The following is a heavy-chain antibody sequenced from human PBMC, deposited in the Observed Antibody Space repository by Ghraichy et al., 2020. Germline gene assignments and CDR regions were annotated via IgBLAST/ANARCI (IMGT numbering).Heavy chain of an antibody. D-gene: IGHD1-26*01. J-gene: IGHJ1*01. Sequence: SETLSLTCAVSGASISTSDWWGWVRQTPGKGLEWIGEMFYSGNTNYNPSLKSRVTISRDTSKNHLFLSLASVTAADTATYYCVKIPRGVSRYFQSWGQGTLVTVSS. CDR3: VKIPRGVSRYFQS. V-gene: IGHV4-4*02. CDR2: MFYSGNT. CDR1: GASISTSDW.